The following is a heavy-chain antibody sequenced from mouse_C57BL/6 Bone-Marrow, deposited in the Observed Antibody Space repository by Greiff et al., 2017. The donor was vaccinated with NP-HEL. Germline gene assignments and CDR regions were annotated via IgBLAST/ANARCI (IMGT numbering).Heavy chain of an antibody. CDR1: GYTFTSYW. CDR3: VRSANWDYAMDY. D-gene: IGHD4-1*01. CDR2: IDPSDSYT. Sequence: QVQLQQPGAELVMPGASVKLSCKASGYTFTSYWMHWVKQRPGQGLEWIGEIDPSDSYTNYNQKFKGKSTLTVDKSSSTAYMQLSSLTSEDSAVYYCVRSANWDYAMDYWGQGTSVTVSS. V-gene: IGHV1-69*01. J-gene: IGHJ4*01.